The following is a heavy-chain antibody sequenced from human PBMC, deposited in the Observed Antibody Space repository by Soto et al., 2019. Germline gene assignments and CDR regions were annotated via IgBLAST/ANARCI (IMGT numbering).Heavy chain of an antibody. CDR1: GYSFSSYW. V-gene: IGHV5-51*01. D-gene: IGHD2-2*01. CDR2: IYPGDSDI. Sequence: GESLEISCKGSGYSFSSYWIVWVRQMPGKGLEWMGIIYPGDSDIRYSPSFQGQVTISADKSISAAYLQWGSLKASDTAMYYCARLDVVVVPAAKFDLWGRGTLVTVSS. CDR3: ARLDVVVVPAAKFDL. J-gene: IGHJ2*01.